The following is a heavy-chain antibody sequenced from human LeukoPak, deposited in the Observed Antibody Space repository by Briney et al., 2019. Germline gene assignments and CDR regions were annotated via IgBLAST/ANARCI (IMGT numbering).Heavy chain of an antibody. V-gene: IGHV1-69*06. CDR1: GGTFSSYA. CDR3: AREGSVAAGEAPL. J-gene: IGHJ4*02. Sequence: GASVKVSCKASGGTFSSYAISWVRQPPGQGLEWMGGIIPIFGTANYAQKFQGRVTITADKSTSTAYMELSSLRSEDTAVYYCAREGSVAAGEAPLWGQGTLVTVSS. CDR2: IIPIFGTA. D-gene: IGHD6-6*01.